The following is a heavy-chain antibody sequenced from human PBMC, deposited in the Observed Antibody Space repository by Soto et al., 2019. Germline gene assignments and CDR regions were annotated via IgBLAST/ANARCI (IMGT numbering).Heavy chain of an antibody. CDR1: GFTFGDYA. J-gene: IGHJ6*02. Sequence: GVLRLSCTTSGFTFGDYAVGWFRLAPGKGLEWVGIVRNTAYGGTTEYAASVRGRFTISRDNSKSIAYLQMDSLKTEDTAVYYCVRYTYQSRYTYYGMDVWGHGTTVTVSS. CDR3: VRYTYQSRYTYYGMDV. CDR2: VRNTAYGGTT. D-gene: IGHD6-13*01. V-gene: IGHV3-49*03.